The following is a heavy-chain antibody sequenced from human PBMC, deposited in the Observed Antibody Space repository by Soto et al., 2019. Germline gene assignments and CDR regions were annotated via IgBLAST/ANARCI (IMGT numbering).Heavy chain of an antibody. Sequence: EVQLLESGGGLVQPGGSLRLSCAASGFTFSSYAMSWVRQAPGKGLEWVSAISGSGGSTYYADSVKGRFTISRDNSKTTLYLQMNSLRAEDTAVYYCALEGLRFLEWYDYWGQGTLVTVSS. CDR3: ALEGLRFLEWYDY. CDR1: GFTFSSYA. CDR2: ISGSGGST. J-gene: IGHJ4*02. D-gene: IGHD3-3*01. V-gene: IGHV3-23*01.